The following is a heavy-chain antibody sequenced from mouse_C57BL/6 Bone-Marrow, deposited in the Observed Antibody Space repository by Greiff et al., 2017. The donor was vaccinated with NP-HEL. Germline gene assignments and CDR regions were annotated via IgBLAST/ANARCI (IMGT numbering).Heavy chain of an antibody. CDR1: GYTFTSYW. V-gene: IGHV1-55*01. CDR3: AREVWERDYYAMDD. D-gene: IGHD4-1*01. Sequence: QVQLQQPRAELVKPGASVKMSCKASGYTFTSYWITWVQQRPGQGLEWIGDIYPGSGSTNYNEKFKSKATLTVDTSSSTAYMQLSSLTSEDSAVYYCAREVWERDYYAMDDWGQGTSVTVSS. J-gene: IGHJ4*01. CDR2: IYPGSGST.